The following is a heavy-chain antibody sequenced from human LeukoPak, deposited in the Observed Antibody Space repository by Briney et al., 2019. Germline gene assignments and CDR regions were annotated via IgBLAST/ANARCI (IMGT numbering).Heavy chain of an antibody. Sequence: SETLSLTCTVSGGSISSSSYYWGWIRQPPGQGLEWIGSIYYSGSTYYNPSLMSRVTISVDKYKNQFSLKLSSVTAADTAVYYRAGATYYYDSSGYPFDPWGQGTLVTVSS. V-gene: IGHV4-39*07. CDR2: IYYSGST. CDR1: GGSISSSSYY. J-gene: IGHJ5*02. D-gene: IGHD3-22*01. CDR3: AGATYYYDSSGYPFDP.